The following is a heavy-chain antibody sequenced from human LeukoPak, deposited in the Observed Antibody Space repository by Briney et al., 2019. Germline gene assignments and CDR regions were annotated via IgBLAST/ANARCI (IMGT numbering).Heavy chain of an antibody. V-gene: IGHV4-34*01. D-gene: IGHD6-6*01. J-gene: IGHJ6*02. CDR3: ARSIAARLRYYYGMDV. CDR2: INHSGST. CDR1: GGSFSGYY. Sequence: PSETLSLTCAVYGGSFSGYYWSWIRQPPGKGLEWIGEINHSGSTNYNPSLKSRVTISVDTSKNQFSLKLSSVTAADTAVYYCARSIAARLRYYYGMDVWGQGTTVTVSS.